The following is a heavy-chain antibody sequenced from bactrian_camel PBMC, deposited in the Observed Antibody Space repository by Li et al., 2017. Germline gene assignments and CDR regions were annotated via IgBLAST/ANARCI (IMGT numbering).Heavy chain of an antibody. CDR1: GFTFTNYW. CDR2: SSSGALSL. J-gene: IGHJ4*01. CDR3: VRSFRSDPDY. V-gene: IGHV3S25*01. Sequence: QLVESGGGLVQPGGSLRLSCAASGFTFTNYWMHWVRQGPGKGLEWVSSSSSGALSLVYADSVKGRFTISRDNAKNTVYVQMNSLKAEDTAVYYCVRSFRSDPDYWGRGTQVTVS.